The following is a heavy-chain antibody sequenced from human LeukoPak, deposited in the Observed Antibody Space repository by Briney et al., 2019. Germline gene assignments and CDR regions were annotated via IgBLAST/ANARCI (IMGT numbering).Heavy chain of an antibody. CDR3: ARATIFGVVIMDWFDP. V-gene: IGHV1-2*02. Sequence: ASVKVSCKASGYSCTSSGISWVRQAPGQGLEWMGWINPNSGGTNYAQKFQGRVTMTRDTSISTAYMELSRLRSDDTAVYYCARATIFGVVIMDWFDPWGQGTLVTVSS. J-gene: IGHJ5*02. CDR1: GYSCTSSG. D-gene: IGHD3-3*01. CDR2: INPNSGGT.